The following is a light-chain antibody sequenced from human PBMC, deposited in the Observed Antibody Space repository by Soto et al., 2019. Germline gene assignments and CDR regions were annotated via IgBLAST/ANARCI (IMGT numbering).Light chain of an antibody. Sequence: DIQMTQSPSTPSASVGDRVTITCRASQSISSYLNWYQQKPGKAPKLLINAASSLQSGVPSRFSGSGSGTDFTLTISSLQPEDFETYYCQQSYSTPRTLGPGTKVDIK. J-gene: IGKJ3*01. CDR3: QQSYSTPRT. CDR2: AAS. V-gene: IGKV1-39*01. CDR1: QSISSY.